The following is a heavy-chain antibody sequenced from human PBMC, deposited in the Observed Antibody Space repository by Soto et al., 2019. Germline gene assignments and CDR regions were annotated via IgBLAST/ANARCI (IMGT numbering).Heavy chain of an antibody. D-gene: IGHD5-18*01. V-gene: IGHV3-30-3*01. J-gene: IGHJ5*02. CDR1: GFTFRSYA. CDR2: ISSDENNR. Sequence: QVQLVESGGGVVQPGRSLRLSCAASGFTFRSYAMHWVRQAPGKGLEWVAVISSDENNRSYADSVKGRFTISRDNTKNTLDLQVDSLRVEDTAVYYCARALDTTMASKDNWFDPWGQGTLVTVSS. CDR3: ARALDTTMASKDNWFDP.